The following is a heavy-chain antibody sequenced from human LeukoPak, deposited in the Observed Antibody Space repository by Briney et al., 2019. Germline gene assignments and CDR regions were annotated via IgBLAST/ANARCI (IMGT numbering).Heavy chain of an antibody. V-gene: IGHV3-30-3*01. D-gene: IGHD3-9*01. J-gene: IGHJ4*02. CDR3: ARTYYDILTGYPRYYFDY. CDR1: GFTFSSYA. CDR2: ISYDGSNK. Sequence: GRSLRLSCAASGFTFSSYAMHWVRQAPGQGLERVAVISYDGSNKYHADSVKGRFTISRDNSKNTLYLQMNSLRAEDTAVYYCARTYYDILTGYPRYYFDYWGQGTLVTVSS.